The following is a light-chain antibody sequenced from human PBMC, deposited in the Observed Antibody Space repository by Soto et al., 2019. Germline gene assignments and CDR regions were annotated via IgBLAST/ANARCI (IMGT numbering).Light chain of an antibody. CDR2: DVR. V-gene: IGLV2-14*03. CDR1: SSDVGGYNY. J-gene: IGLJ3*02. CDR3: SSYTPSGALV. Sequence: QSVVTQPASVSGSPGQSITISCTGTSSDVGGYNYVSWYQQHPDKAPKLLIFDVRSRPSGISNRFSGSKSGNTASLTISGLQAADGADYYCSSYTPSGALVFGGGTKLTVL.